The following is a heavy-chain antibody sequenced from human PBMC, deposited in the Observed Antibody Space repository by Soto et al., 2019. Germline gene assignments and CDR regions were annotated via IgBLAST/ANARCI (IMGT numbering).Heavy chain of an antibody. CDR2: VNPSGGST. J-gene: IGHJ1*01. CDR3: AREENCSDGICYSEYFQR. CDR1: GYIFTAYS. V-gene: IGHV1-46*01. D-gene: IGHD2-15*01. Sequence: QVQLVQSGAEVKKPGASVKVSCKASGYIFTAYSMHWVRQAPGQGLEWMGVVNPSGGSTNYAQKFQGRITMTRDTSTSTVYMHLSSLTSEDTAVYYCAREENCSDGICYSEYFQRWGQGTLVTVSS.